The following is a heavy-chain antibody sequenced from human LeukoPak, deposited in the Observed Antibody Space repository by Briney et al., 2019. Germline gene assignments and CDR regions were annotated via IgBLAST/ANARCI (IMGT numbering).Heavy chain of an antibody. CDR3: ARDVSGSYLYY. J-gene: IGHJ4*02. V-gene: IGHV3-33*01. CDR2: IWYDGSKK. CDR1: GFTFSSHG. D-gene: IGHD1-26*01. Sequence: GGSLRLSCEASGFTFSSHGMHWVRQAPGKGLEWVAVIWYDGSKKYYADSVKGRFTISRDNSKNTLYLQMNSLRAEDTAVYYCARDVSGSYLYYWGQGAPVAVSS.